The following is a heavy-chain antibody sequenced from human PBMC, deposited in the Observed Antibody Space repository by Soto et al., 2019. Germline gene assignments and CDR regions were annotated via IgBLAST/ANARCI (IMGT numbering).Heavy chain of an antibody. CDR3: ARHLTYCSAGSCYSDFPYYGMDV. CDR1: GGSISSSSYY. J-gene: IGHJ6*02. Sequence: SETLSLTCSVSGGSISSSSYYWGWIRQPPGKGLEWIGSIFYSGSTYYNPSLKSRVTISVDTSKNQFSLKLSSVTAADTAVYYCARHLTYCSAGSCYSDFPYYGMDVWGQGTTVTVSS. V-gene: IGHV4-39*01. D-gene: IGHD2-15*01. CDR2: IFYSGST.